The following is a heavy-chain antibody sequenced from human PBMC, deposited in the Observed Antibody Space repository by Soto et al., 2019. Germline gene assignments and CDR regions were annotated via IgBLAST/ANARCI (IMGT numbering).Heavy chain of an antibody. CDR2: ISATGTIT. CDR3: AREIGAPRGWFDS. J-gene: IGHJ5*01. Sequence: EVRLLESGGALIQPGGSLRLSCAASGFTFSTYAMNWVRQAPGKGLEWVSGISATGTITYYPDSVKGRFTISRDHSKNTLYLQINSVSPYDTALYYCAREIGAPRGWFDSWGQGTLVTVSS. CDR1: GFTFSTYA. V-gene: IGHV3-23*01.